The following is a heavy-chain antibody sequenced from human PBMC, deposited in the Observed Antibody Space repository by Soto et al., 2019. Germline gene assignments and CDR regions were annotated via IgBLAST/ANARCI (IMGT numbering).Heavy chain of an antibody. D-gene: IGHD3-3*01. V-gene: IGHV3-23*01. J-gene: IGHJ4*02. CDR3: AKVRIGITIFGVVTPDY. CDR2: ISGSGGST. CDR1: GFTFSSYA. Sequence: GGSLRLSCAASGFTFSSYAMSWVRQAPGKGLEWVSAISGSGGSTYYADSVKGRFTISRDNSKNTLYLQMNSLRAEDTAVYYCAKVRIGITIFGVVTPDYWGQGTLVTVSS.